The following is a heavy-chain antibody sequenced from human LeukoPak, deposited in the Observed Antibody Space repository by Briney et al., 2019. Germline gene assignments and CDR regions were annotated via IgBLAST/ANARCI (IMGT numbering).Heavy chain of an antibody. CDR2: INHSGST. Sequence: SETLSLTCAVYGGSFSGYYWSWIRQPPGKGLEWIGEINHSGSTNYNPSLKSRVTISVDTSKNQFSLKLSSVTAADTAVYYCARGPRGVIITYDYWGQGTLVTVSS. CDR1: GGSFSGYY. CDR3: ARGPRGVIITYDY. V-gene: IGHV4-34*01. J-gene: IGHJ4*02. D-gene: IGHD3-10*01.